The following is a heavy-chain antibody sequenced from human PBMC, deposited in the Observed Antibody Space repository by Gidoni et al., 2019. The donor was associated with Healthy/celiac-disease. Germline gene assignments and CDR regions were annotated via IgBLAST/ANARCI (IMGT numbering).Heavy chain of an antibody. Sequence: EVQLVESGGGLVKPGGSLRLSCAASGFTFSSYSMNWVRQAPGKGLEWVSSISSSSSYIYYADSVKGRFTISRDNAKNSLYLQMNSLRAEDTAVYYCARDRSTEYCSSTSCYGAYYYYGMDVWGQGTTVTVSS. CDR2: ISSSSSYI. CDR1: GFTFSSYS. CDR3: ARDRSTEYCSSTSCYGAYYYYGMDV. D-gene: IGHD2-2*01. J-gene: IGHJ6*02. V-gene: IGHV3-21*01.